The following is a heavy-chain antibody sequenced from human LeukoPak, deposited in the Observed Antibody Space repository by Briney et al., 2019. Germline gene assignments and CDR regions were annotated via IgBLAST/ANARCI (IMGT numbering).Heavy chain of an antibody. CDR2: KYSSGST. CDR1: GGSISSNSYY. V-gene: IGHV4-39*01. Sequence: SETLSLTCTVSGGSISSNSYYWGWIRQPPGKGLEWIGTKYSSGSTYYNPSLKRRVTISVDTSKNQFSLKLSSVTAADTAVYFCARHVFRGTEKRTTFDYWGQGTLVTVSS. D-gene: IGHD3-16*01. CDR3: ARHVFRGTEKRTTFDY. J-gene: IGHJ4*02.